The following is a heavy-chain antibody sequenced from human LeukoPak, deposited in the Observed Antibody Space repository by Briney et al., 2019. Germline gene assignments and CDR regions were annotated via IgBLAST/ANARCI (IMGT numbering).Heavy chain of an antibody. V-gene: IGHV1-69*01. CDR1: GGTFSSYA. CDR2: IIPIFGTA. Sequence: GASVTVSFKASGGTFSSYAISWVRQAPGQGLEWMGGIIPIFGTANYAQKFQGRVTITADESTSTAYMELSSLRSEDTAVYYCARGDEYSSSHPNWFDPWGQGTLVTVS. D-gene: IGHD6-6*01. CDR3: ARGDEYSSSHPNWFDP. J-gene: IGHJ5*02.